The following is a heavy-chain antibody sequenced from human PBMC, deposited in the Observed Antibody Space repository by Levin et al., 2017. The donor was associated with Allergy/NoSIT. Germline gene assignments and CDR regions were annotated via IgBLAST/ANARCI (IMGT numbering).Heavy chain of an antibody. CDR2: IYYSGST. Sequence: SETLSLTCTVSGGSISSYYWSWIRQPPGKGLEWIGYIYYSGSTNYSPSLKSRVTISVDTSKNQFSLKLSSVTAADTAVYYCARELLYYDFWSGYLFDAFDIWGQGTMVTVSS. J-gene: IGHJ3*02. CDR1: GGSISSYY. V-gene: IGHV4-59*01. CDR3: ARELLYYDFWSGYLFDAFDI. D-gene: IGHD3-3*01.